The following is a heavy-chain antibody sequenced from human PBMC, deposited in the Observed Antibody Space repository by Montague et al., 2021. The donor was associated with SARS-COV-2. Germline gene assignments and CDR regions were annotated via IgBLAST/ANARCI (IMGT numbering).Heavy chain of an antibody. J-gene: IGHJ6*02. CDR1: GGSISSSSYY. D-gene: IGHD3-9*01. V-gene: IGHV4-39*01. Sequence: ETLSLTCTVSGGSISSSSYYWGWIRQPPGKGLEWIGSIYYSGSTYYNPSLKSRVTISVDTSKNQFSLKLSSVTAADTAVYYCARLSKTGYPPLYYYYGMDVWGQGTTVTVSS. CDR3: ARLSKTGYPPLYYYYGMDV. CDR2: IYYSGST.